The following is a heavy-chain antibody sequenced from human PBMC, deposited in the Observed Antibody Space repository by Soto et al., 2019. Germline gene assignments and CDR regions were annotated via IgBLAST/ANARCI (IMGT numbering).Heavy chain of an antibody. V-gene: IGHV5-10-1*01. CDR1: EDSFTSYW. CDR2: IDASDSYI. Sequence: LGESLKISCKGSEDSFTSYWITWVRQMPGKGLEWMGRIDASDSYINYSPSLQGHVTISVDKSISTAYLQWSSLKASDTAMYYCASRAMSCYNGVCYKKHEPEYWGQGTLVTVSS. J-gene: IGHJ4*02. CDR3: ASRAMSCYNGVCYKKHEPEY. D-gene: IGHD2-8*01.